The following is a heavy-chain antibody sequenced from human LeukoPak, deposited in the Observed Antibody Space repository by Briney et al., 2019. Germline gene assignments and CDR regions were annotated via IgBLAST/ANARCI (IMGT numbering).Heavy chain of an antibody. CDR1: GGTFSSYA. V-gene: IGHV1-69*05. CDR2: IIPIFGTA. Sequence: GASVKVSCKASGGTFSSYAISWVRQAPGQGLEWMGGIIPIFGTANYAQKFQGRVTITTDESTSTAYMELSSLRSEDTAVYYCARVPTRGYRYGYGFRDYYYYMDVWGKGTTVTVSS. J-gene: IGHJ6*03. D-gene: IGHD5-18*01. CDR3: ARVPTRGYRYGYGFRDYYYYMDV.